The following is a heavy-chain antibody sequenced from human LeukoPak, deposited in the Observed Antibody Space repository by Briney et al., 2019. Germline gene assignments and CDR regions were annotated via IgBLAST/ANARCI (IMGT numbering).Heavy chain of an antibody. Sequence: GGSLRLSCAASGFTFGSYGMHWVRQAPGKGLEWVAFIRYDGSNKYYADSVKGRFTISRDNSKNTLYLQMNSLRAEDTAVYYCAIRRRYDILTGYYKDYWGQGTLVTVSS. CDR1: GFTFGSYG. CDR2: IRYDGSNK. CDR3: AIRRRYDILTGYYKDY. V-gene: IGHV3-30*02. J-gene: IGHJ4*02. D-gene: IGHD3-9*01.